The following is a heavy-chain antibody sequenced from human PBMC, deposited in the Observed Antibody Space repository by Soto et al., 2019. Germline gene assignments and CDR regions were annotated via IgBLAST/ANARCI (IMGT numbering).Heavy chain of an antibody. CDR2: ISWNSGSI. J-gene: IGHJ6*02. D-gene: IGHD5-18*01. CDR1: GFTFDDYA. Sequence: GGSLRLSCAASGFTFDDYAMHWVRQAPGKGLEWVSGISWNSGSIGYADSVKGRFTISRDNAKNSLYLQMNSLRAEDTALYYCAKELRSSGYSYGYYYYYGMDVWGQGTTVTVSS. CDR3: AKELRSSGYSYGYYYYYGMDV. V-gene: IGHV3-9*01.